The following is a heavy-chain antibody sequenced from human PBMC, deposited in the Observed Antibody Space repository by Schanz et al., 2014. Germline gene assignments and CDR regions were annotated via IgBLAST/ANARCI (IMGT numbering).Heavy chain of an antibody. D-gene: IGHD1-26*01. Sequence: QVQLVESGGGVVQPGRSLRLSCAGSGFSFSDYGMHWVRQAPGRGLDWVAVISYDGSDKFYADSVKGRFTISRDNAKNSLFLLMSSLRAEDSAVYYCARGARQYSGSYSPSDYWGQGTLVTVSS. CDR3: ARGARQYSGSYSPSDY. V-gene: IGHV3-30*03. CDR2: ISYDGSDK. CDR1: GFSFSDYG. J-gene: IGHJ4*02.